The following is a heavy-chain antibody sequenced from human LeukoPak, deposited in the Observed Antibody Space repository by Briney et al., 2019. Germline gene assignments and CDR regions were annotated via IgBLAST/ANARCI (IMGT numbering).Heavy chain of an antibody. CDR3: ARRATTIDY. CDR1: AFTFSSYW. D-gene: IGHD5-12*01. J-gene: IGHJ4*02. Sequence: GGSLRLSCAASAFTFSSYWMSWVRQAPGKGLEWVANIKQDGSEKYYVDSVKGRFTISRDNAKNSLYLQMNSLRAEDTAVYYCARRATTIDYWGQGTLVTVSS. CDR2: IKQDGSEK. V-gene: IGHV3-7*03.